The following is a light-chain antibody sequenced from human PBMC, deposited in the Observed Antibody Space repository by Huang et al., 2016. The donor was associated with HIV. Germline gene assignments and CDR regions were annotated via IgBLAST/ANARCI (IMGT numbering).Light chain of an antibody. Sequence: EIVMTQSPGTLSVSPGERATLSCRASQSVSSNLAWYQQKPGQAPRLLIYGASTRATGIPARFSGSGSVTEFTLTISSLQSEDFAVYYCQQYNNWPPLTFGGGTKVEIK. J-gene: IGKJ4*01. CDR1: QSVSSN. CDR2: GAS. V-gene: IGKV3-15*01. CDR3: QQYNNWPPLT.